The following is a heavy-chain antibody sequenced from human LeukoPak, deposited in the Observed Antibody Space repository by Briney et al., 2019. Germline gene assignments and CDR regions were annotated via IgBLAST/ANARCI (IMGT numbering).Heavy chain of an antibody. CDR3: ARHGGSYSFDY. V-gene: IGHV4-59*08. CDR1: GGSISNYY. Sequence: PSETLSLTCNVSGGSISNYYWSWIRQPPGKGLEWIGYMYHTGHTMYNSSLKSRVTISVDTSKNQFSLKLSSVTAADTAVFYCARHGGSYSFDYWGQGTLVTVSS. J-gene: IGHJ4*02. CDR2: MYHTGHT. D-gene: IGHD1-26*01.